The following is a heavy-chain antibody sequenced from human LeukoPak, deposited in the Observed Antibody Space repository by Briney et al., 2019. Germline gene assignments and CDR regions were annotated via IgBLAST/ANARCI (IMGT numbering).Heavy chain of an antibody. CDR1: GYTFIGYY. D-gene: IGHD2-2*01. V-gene: IGHV1-2*02. Sequence: ASVEVSCKASGYTFIGYYMHWVRQAPGQGLEWMGWINPNSGGTKYAQKFQGRVTMTRDTSISTAYMELSRLRSDDTAVYYCARYCSGTSCYGGFDYWGQGTLVTVSS. CDR2: INPNSGGT. CDR3: ARYCSGTSCYGGFDY. J-gene: IGHJ4*02.